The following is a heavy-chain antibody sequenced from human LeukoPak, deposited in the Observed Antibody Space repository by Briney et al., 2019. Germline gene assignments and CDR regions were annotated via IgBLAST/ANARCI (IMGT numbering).Heavy chain of an antibody. V-gene: IGHV3-48*03. CDR2: IRIWGSRI. D-gene: IGHD3-10*01. J-gene: IGHJ3*02. Sequence: GGSVTLSCAAWGFILRSYQMNWVPQAPGEGREGVSYIRIWGSRIYYADSAKGRFTISRDNAKNYLYLQMNSLRGDDTAVDYCARDGGVSSGGINDAFDIWGQGTMVTVSS. CDR1: GFILRSYQ. CDR3: ARDGGVSSGGINDAFDI.